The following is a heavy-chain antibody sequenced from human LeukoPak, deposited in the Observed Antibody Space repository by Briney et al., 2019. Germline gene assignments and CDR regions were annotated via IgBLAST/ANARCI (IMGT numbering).Heavy chain of an antibody. V-gene: IGHV4-39*01. D-gene: IGHD6-19*01. CDR3: ASHRRYTTSSEEFDY. CDR2: IYYSGNT. Sequence: SETLSLTCTVSGGSISSSDYYGAWIRQPPGKGLEWIGSIYYSGNTYYHPSLKSRVTISVDTSKNQFSLKLSSVTAADTAVYYCASHRRYTTSSEEFDYWGQGALVTVSS. J-gene: IGHJ4*02. CDR1: GGSISSSDYY.